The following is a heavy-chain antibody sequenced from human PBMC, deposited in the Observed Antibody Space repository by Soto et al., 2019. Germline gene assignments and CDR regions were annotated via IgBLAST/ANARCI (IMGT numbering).Heavy chain of an antibody. Sequence: GGSLRLSCAASGFTFSSYEMNWVRQAPGKGLEWVSYISSSGSTIYYADSVKGRFTISRDNAKNSLYLQMNSLRAEDTAVYYCARDTVYSSSWYVISAPMDVWGQGTTVTVSS. V-gene: IGHV3-48*03. D-gene: IGHD6-13*01. CDR1: GFTFSSYE. CDR3: ARDTVYSSSWYVISAPMDV. CDR2: ISSSGSTI. J-gene: IGHJ6*02.